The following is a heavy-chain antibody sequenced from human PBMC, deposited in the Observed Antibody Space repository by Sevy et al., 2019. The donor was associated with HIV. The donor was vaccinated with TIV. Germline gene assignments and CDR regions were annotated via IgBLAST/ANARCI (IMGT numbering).Heavy chain of an antibody. J-gene: IGHJ6*02. CDR1: GFTFSSYA. Sequence: GGSLRLSCAASGFTFSSYAMHWVRQAPGKGLEWVAVISYDGSNKYYADSVKGRFTISRDNSKNTLYLQMNSLRAEDTAVYYCARDMGHFVVVYYGMDVWGQGTTVTVSS. D-gene: IGHD2-15*01. V-gene: IGHV3-30*04. CDR2: ISYDGSNK. CDR3: ARDMGHFVVVYYGMDV.